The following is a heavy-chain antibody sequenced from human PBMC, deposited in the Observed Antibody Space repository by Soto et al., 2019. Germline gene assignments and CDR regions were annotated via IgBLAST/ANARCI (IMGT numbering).Heavy chain of an antibody. D-gene: IGHD6-13*01. CDR1: CWSFHGYY. J-gene: IGHJ5*02. Sequence: SGTLSLSRAVHCWSFHGYYWRWIPPPPRKGLEWIGEINHSGSTNYNPSLKSRVTISVGTSKNQFSLKLSSVTAADTAVYYCARWPGPGYSSSWYLLRLRGKFDPWGQRTLVTVSS. CDR2: INHSGST. V-gene: IGHV4-34*01. CDR3: ARWPGPGYSSSWYLLRLRGKFDP.